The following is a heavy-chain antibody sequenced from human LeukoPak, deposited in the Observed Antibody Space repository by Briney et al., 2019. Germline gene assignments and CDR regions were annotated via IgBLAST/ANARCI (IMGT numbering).Heavy chain of an antibody. Sequence: SSETLSLTCTVSGGSISSYYWSWIRQPPGKGLEWIGYIYYSGSTNYNPSLKSRVTISVDTSKNQFSLKLNSVSAADTAVYYCARLTVPLRFDPWGQGTLVTVSS. CDR1: GGSISSYY. J-gene: IGHJ5*02. CDR3: ARLTVPLRFDP. CDR2: IYYSGST. V-gene: IGHV4-59*01. D-gene: IGHD2-2*01.